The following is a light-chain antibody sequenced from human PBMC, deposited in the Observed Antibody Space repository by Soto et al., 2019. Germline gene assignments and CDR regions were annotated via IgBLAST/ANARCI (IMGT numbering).Light chain of an antibody. V-gene: IGKV3-20*01. CDR2: GAS. CDR1: QSVAANY. Sequence: EVVLTQSPGTLSLSLGERATLSCRASQSVAANYLAWYKQKRGKAPRLLIYGASSRATGIPDRFSGSGSGTDFTLTISRLEPEDFSVYYCHQYGTAPLTFGPGTKLDI. CDR3: HQYGTAPLT. J-gene: IGKJ3*01.